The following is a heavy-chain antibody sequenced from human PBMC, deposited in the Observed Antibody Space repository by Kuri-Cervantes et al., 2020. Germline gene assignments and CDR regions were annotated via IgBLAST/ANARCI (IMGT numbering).Heavy chain of an antibody. CDR1: GGSISSGGYY. CDR3: ARRERYFGGMDV. CDR2: IYYSGST. D-gene: IGHD2/OR15-2a*01. Sequence: SETLSLTCTVSGGSISSGGYYWSWIRQPPGKGLEWIGYIYYSGSTNYNPSLKSRVTISVDTSKNQFSLKLSSVTAADTAVYYCARRERYFGGMDVWGQGTTVTVSS. J-gene: IGHJ6*02. V-gene: IGHV4-61*08.